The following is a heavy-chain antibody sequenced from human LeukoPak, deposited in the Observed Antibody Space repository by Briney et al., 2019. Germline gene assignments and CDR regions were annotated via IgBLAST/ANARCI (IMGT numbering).Heavy chain of an antibody. CDR3: ARDGPLGGYFDY. CDR2: ISSSSSYI. Sequence: GGSLRLSCAASGFTFSSYGMNWVRQAPGKGLEWVSSISSSSSYIYYADSVKGRFTISRDNAKNSLYLQMNSLRAEDTAVYYCARDGPLGGYFDYWGQGTLVTVSS. J-gene: IGHJ4*02. D-gene: IGHD3-16*01. V-gene: IGHV3-21*01. CDR1: GFTFSSYG.